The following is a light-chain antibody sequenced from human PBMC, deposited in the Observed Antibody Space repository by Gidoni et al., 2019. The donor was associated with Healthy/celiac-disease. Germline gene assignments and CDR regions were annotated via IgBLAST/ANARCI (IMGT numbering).Light chain of an antibody. CDR3: QQANSFPLT. V-gene: IGKV1-12*01. Sequence: DIQMTQSPSSVSASVGDRVTITCRASQGIRSWLAWYQQKPGKAPKLLIYAASSLQSGGPSRFSGSGSGTDFTLTISSLQPEDFANYYCQQANSFPLTFGQGTRLEIK. CDR1: QGIRSW. J-gene: IGKJ5*01. CDR2: AAS.